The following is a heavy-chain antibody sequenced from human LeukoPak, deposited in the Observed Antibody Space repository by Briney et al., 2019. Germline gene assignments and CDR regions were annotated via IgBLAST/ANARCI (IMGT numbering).Heavy chain of an antibody. CDR1: GFTFSSYA. CDR2: ISYDGSNK. V-gene: IGHV3-30-3*01. Sequence: GRSLRLSCAASGFTFSSYAMHWVRQAPGKGLEWVAVISYDGSNKYYADSVKGRFTISRDNSKNTLYLQMNSLRAEDTAAYYCARDRDSSSWYVFDYWGQGTLVTVSS. J-gene: IGHJ4*02. CDR3: ARDRDSSSWYVFDY. D-gene: IGHD6-13*01.